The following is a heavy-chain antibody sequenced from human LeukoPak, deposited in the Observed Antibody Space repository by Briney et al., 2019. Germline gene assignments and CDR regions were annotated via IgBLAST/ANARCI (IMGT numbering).Heavy chain of an antibody. CDR2: IGSSGATR. Sequence: GGSVKLFCAASGFTFNSYEMNWVRQAPGKGLEWLSYIGSSGATRYYADPVEGRFTVSRDNAKNSLYLQMNSLRAEDTAVYYCARYGDYSFDYWGNGTMVTVSS. CDR1: GFTFNSYE. V-gene: IGHV3-48*03. D-gene: IGHD4-17*01. J-gene: IGHJ4*03. CDR3: ARYGDYSFDY.